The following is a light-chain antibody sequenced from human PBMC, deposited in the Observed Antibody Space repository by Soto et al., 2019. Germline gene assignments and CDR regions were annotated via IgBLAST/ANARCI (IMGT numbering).Light chain of an antibody. CDR1: SSDVGGYNY. Sequence: QSVLTQPASVYGSPGQSITISCTASSSDVGGYNYVCCYQQHPGTAPKLMSYEVSNRPSGVSNRCSGSKSGNTASLTISGLQAEDEADYYCSSYTSSSTRVVFGGGTQLTV. CDR2: EVS. J-gene: IGLJ2*01. CDR3: SSYTSSSTRVV. V-gene: IGLV2-14*01.